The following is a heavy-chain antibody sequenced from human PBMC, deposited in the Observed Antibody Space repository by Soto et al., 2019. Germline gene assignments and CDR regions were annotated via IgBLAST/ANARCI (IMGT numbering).Heavy chain of an antibody. D-gene: IGHD6-19*01. J-gene: IGHJ5*02. V-gene: IGHV5-51*01. Sequence: ELQLVQSGAEVKKPGESLKISCKASGYSFTSYWIGWVRQMPGNGLEWMGIIYPDDSDTRYSPSFQGQVTISVDKSISTAYLQWSSLKASDTAMYYCARHNTVAGRGYNWFDPWGQGTLVTVSS. CDR1: GYSFTSYW. CDR3: ARHNTVAGRGYNWFDP. CDR2: IYPDDSDT.